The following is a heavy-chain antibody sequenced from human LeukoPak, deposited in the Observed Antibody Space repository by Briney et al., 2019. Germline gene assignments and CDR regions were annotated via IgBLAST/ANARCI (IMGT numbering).Heavy chain of an antibody. V-gene: IGHV3-30*18. CDR1: GFTFSSYG. D-gene: IGHD3-10*01. Sequence: GRSLRLSCAASGFTFSSYGMHWVRQAPGKGLEWVAVISYDGSNKYYADSVKGRFTISRDNSKNTLYLQMNSLRAEDTAVYHCAKKFAVFGEGNGMDVWGQGTTVTVSS. CDR2: ISYDGSNK. CDR3: AKKFAVFGEGNGMDV. J-gene: IGHJ6*02.